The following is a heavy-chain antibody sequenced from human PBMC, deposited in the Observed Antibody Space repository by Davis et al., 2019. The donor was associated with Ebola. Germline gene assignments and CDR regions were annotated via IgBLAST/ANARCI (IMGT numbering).Heavy chain of an antibody. D-gene: IGHD6-13*01. Sequence: GESLKISCAASGFTFSNAWMSWVRQAPGNGLEWVGRIKSKTDGGTTDYAAPVKGRFTISRDDSKNTLYLQMNSLKTEDTAVYYCTTPSWCLDYWGQGTLVTVSS. J-gene: IGHJ4*02. CDR1: GFTFSNAW. CDR2: IKSKTDGGTT. CDR3: TTPSWCLDY. V-gene: IGHV3-15*01.